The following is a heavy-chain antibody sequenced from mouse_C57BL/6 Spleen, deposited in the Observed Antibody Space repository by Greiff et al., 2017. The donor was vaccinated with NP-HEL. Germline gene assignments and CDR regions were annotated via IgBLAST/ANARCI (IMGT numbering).Heavy chain of an antibody. V-gene: IGHV1-55*01. J-gene: IGHJ4*01. Sequence: QVQLQQPGAELVKPGASVKMSCKASGYTFTNYWITWVKQRPGQGLEWIGDIYPGSGSTNYNEKFKSKATLTVDTSSSTAYMQLSSLTSEDSAVYYCAIYDGYYDGYAMDYWGQGTSVTVSS. CDR2: IYPGSGST. D-gene: IGHD2-3*01. CDR3: AIYDGYYDGYAMDY. CDR1: GYTFTNYW.